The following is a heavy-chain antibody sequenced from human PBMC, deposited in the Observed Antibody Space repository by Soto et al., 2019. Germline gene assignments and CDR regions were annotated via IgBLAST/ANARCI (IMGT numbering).Heavy chain of an antibody. D-gene: IGHD2-15*01. J-gene: IGHJ1*01. Sequence: QVQLVQSGAEVKKPGASVKVSCKTSGYIFTAYSMHWVRQAPGQGLEWMGVVNPSGGSAHNAQSFEGRVTLTGDTSTSTFYMELSSLRSEDTAVYYCAREENCRGGTCYSEYFHHWGQGTLVTDSS. CDR2: VNPSGGSA. CDR1: GYIFTAYS. V-gene: IGHV1-46*01. CDR3: AREENCRGGTCYSEYFHH.